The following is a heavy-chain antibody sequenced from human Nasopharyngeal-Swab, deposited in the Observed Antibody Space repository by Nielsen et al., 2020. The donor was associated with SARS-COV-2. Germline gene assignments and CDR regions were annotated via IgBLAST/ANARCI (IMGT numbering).Heavy chain of an antibody. V-gene: IGHV3-23*01. CDR1: GFTFSSFA. CDR3: TEGGRRDAYIH. D-gene: IGHD5-24*01. CDR2: ISASGGST. Sequence: GESLKISCAAPGFTFSSFAMSWVRQAPGKGLEWVSTISASGGSTYYADSVKGRFTISRDNSKKTLFLQMNSLRVEDTSVYYCTEGGRRDAYIHWGLGTLVTVSS. J-gene: IGHJ4*02.